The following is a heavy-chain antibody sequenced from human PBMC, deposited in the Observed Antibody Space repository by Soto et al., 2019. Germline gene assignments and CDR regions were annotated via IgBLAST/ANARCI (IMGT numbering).Heavy chain of an antibody. J-gene: IGHJ6*02. D-gene: IGHD5-18*01. CDR3: ARGRDTAMVGNYGMDV. V-gene: IGHV1-46*01. Sequence: ASVKVSCKASGYTFTSYYMHWVRQAPGQGLEWMGIINPSGGSTSYAQKFQGRVTMTRDTSTSTVYMELSSLRSEDTAVYYCARGRDTAMVGNYGMDVWGQGITVTVSS. CDR1: GYTFTSYY. CDR2: INPSGGST.